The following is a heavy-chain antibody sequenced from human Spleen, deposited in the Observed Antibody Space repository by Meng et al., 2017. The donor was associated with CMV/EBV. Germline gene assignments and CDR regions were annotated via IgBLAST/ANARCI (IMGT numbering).Heavy chain of an antibody. CDR1: GGSMSSGNYY. CDR2: IHHSGSA. CDR3: ARSWAVVVKLDY. J-gene: IGHJ4*02. V-gene: IGHV4-30-4*01. Sequence: QVRLQESGPGLVEPSQTLSLTCTVSGGSMSSGNYYWSWIRQPPGKGLEWIGYIHHSGSAYYNPSLKSRVTISVDTSKNQFSLKLSSVTAADTAVYYCARSWAVVVKLDYWGQGTLVTVSS. D-gene: IGHD3-22*01.